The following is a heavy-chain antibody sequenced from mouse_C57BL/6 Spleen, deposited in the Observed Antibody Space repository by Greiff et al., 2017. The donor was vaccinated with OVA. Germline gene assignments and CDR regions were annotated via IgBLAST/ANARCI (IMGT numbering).Heavy chain of an antibody. CDR1: GYTFTSYW. D-gene: IGHD3-2*02. V-gene: IGHV1-50*01. Sequence: QVQLQQPGAELVKPGASVTLSCKASGYTFTSYWMQWVNQRPGQGLEWIGEIDPSDSNTNYNQKFKGKATLTVDTSSRTAYMQLSSLTSEDSAVYYSASNWAAQATAFAYWGQGTLVTVSA. CDR3: ASNWAAQATAFAY. J-gene: IGHJ3*01. CDR2: IDPSDSNT.